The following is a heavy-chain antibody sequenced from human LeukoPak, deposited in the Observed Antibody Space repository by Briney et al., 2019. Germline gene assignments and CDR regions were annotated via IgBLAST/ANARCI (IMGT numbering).Heavy chain of an antibody. J-gene: IGHJ6*02. V-gene: IGHV4-30-4*01. CDR1: GGSISSGDYY. CDR2: IYYSGST. D-gene: IGHD3-10*02. CDR3: ASISGESIRYYYGMDV. Sequence: RSSETPSLTCTVSGGSISSGDYYWSWIRQPPGKGLEWIGYIYYSGSTYYNPSLKSRVTISVDTSKNQFSLKLSSVTAADTAVYYCASISGESIRYYYGMDVWGQGTTVTVSS.